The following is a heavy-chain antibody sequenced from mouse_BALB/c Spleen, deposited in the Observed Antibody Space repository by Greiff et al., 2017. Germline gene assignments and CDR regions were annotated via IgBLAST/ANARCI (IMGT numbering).Heavy chain of an antibody. CDR1: GYTFTSYW. J-gene: IGHJ3*01. V-gene: IGHV1-5*01. Sequence: EVQLQQSGTVLARPGASVKMSCKASGYTFTSYWMHWVKQRPGQGLEWIGAIYPGNSDTSYNQKFKGKAKLTAVTSTSTAYMELSSLTNEDSAVYYCTSRERYDPAWFAYWGQGTLVTVSA. CDR3: TSRERYDPAWFAY. D-gene: IGHD2-14*01. CDR2: IYPGNSDT.